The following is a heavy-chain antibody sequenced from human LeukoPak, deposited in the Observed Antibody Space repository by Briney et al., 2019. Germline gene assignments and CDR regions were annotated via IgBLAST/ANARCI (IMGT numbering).Heavy chain of an antibody. CDR1: GFTVSSNF. J-gene: IGHJ4*02. Sequence: PGGSLRLSCAGSGFTVSSNFLNWVRQAPGRGLEGVSVLYSGGTTFSADSVRGRFTISRDNSKNTLYLQMNSLRADDTAVYYCASPSPGGGAAGLFDYWGRGTLVTVSS. CDR2: LYSGGTT. V-gene: IGHV3-53*05. D-gene: IGHD6-13*01. CDR3: ASPSPGGGAAGLFDY.